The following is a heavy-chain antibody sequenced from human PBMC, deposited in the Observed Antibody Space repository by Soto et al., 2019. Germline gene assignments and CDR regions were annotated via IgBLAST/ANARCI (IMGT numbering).Heavy chain of an antibody. Sequence: LQESGPGLVKPSETLSLTCSISGGSINGNNYSWGWIRQPPGRGLEWIGNTYSSGGAYYDPSYTTRARISVDRSKAKVSLKLTALSASATDIYDCTCTRGSAVYFDFCGLDVWGQGTTVTVSS. V-gene: IGHV4-39*07. CDR1: GGSINGNNYS. J-gene: IGHJ6*02. D-gene: IGHD2-8*01. CDR3: TCTRGSAVYFDFCGLDV. CDR2: TYSSGGA.